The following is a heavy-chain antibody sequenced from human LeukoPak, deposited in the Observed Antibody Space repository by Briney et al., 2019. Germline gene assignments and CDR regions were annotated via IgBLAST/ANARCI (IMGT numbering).Heavy chain of an antibody. CDR3: ARDIAAAGTGNY. CDR1: GGSFSGYY. CDR2: INHSGST. V-gene: IGHV4-34*01. J-gene: IGHJ4*02. D-gene: IGHD6-13*01. Sequence: SETLSLTCAVYGGSFSGYYWSWIRQPPGKGLEWIGEINHSGSTNYNPSLKSRVTISVDTSKNQFSLKLSSVTAADTAVYYCARDIAAAGTGNYWGQGTLVTVSS.